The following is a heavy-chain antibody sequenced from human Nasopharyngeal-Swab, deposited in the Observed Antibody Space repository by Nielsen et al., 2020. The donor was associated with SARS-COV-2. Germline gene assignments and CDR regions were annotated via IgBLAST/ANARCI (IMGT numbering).Heavy chain of an antibody. V-gene: IGHV4-39*01. J-gene: IGHJ4*02. CDR2: IYYGGST. D-gene: IGHD6-13*01. CDR1: GGSISSSTYY. Sequence: GALRLSCTVSGGSISSSTYYWAWIRQPPGKGLEWIGSIYYGGSTYYNPSLKSRVTISVDTSKNQFSLKLSSVTAADTAVYYCATLSSSWYEYYFDYWGQGTLVTVSS. CDR3: ATLSSSWYEYYFDY.